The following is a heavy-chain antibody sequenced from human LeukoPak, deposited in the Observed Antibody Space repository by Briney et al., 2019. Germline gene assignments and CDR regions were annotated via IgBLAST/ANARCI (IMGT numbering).Heavy chain of an antibody. CDR2: IYYSGST. J-gene: IGHJ3*02. V-gene: IGHV4-30-4*01. CDR1: GGSISSGDYY. D-gene: IGHD3-16*01. CDR3: AFDSGSYAEGAFDI. Sequence: KPSQTLSLTCTVSGGSISSGDYYWSWIRQPPGKGLEWIGYIYYSGSTYYNPSLKSRVTISVDTSKNQFSLKLSSVTAADTAVYYCAFDSGSYAEGAFDIWGQRTMVTVSS.